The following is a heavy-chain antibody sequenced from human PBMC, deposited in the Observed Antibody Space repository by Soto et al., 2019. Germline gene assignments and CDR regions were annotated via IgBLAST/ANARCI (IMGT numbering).Heavy chain of an antibody. J-gene: IGHJ4*02. D-gene: IGHD2-15*01. Sequence: QVQLVQSGAEVKKPGSSVKVSCKASGGTFSSDSFSWVRQAPGQGLEWMGGIIPMFDTPIYAQKFQDRVTITADESTSTAYMQLSSLRSGDTTVYYCASSGGLDRDFNYWGQGSLVTVS. CDR1: GGTFSSDS. V-gene: IGHV1-69*12. CDR2: IIPMFDTP. CDR3: ASSGGLDRDFNY.